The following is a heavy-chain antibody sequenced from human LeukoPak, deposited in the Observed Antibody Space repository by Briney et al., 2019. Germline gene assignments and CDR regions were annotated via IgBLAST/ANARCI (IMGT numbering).Heavy chain of an antibody. CDR3: AKPYYYDSSGYDDAFGI. D-gene: IGHD3-22*01. CDR2: INPSGGST. J-gene: IGHJ3*02. V-gene: IGHV1-46*01. CDR1: GYTFTSYY. Sequence: ASVKVSCKASGYTFTSYYMHWVRQAPGQGLEWMGIINPSGGSTSYAQKFQGRVTMTRDTSISTAYMELSRLRSDDTAVYYCAKPYYYDSSGYDDAFGIWGQGTMVTVSS.